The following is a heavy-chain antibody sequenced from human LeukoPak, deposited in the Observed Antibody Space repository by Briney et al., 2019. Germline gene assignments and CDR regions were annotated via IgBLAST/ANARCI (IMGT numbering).Heavy chain of an antibody. V-gene: IGHV4-61*08. CDR2: IFYSGST. CDR1: GGPVNSVGYY. CDR3: ARRTPVVGLFDY. D-gene: IGHD6-19*01. Sequence: NTSETLSLTRIVSGGPVNSVGYYWGWIRQPPGKGLEWIGYIFYSGSTYYNPSLQSRVTVSADTSKNQFSLKLSSVTAADTAVYFCARRTPVVGLFDYWGQGILVTVSS. J-gene: IGHJ4*02.